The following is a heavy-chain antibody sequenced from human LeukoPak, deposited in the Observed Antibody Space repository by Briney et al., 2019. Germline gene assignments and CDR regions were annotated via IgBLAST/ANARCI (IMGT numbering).Heavy chain of an antibody. V-gene: IGHV3-48*04. J-gene: IGHJ3*02. D-gene: IGHD2-15*01. CDR3: ARPVGYCSGGRCYSDVNAFDI. Sequence: GGSLRLSCAASGFTFSSYSMNWVRQAPGKGLEWVSYISSSTSTIYYADSVRGRFSISRNNAKNSLYLQMNSLRAEDTAVYFCARPVGYCSGGRCYSDVNAFDIWGQGTIVTVSS. CDR1: GFTFSSYS. CDR2: ISSSTSTI.